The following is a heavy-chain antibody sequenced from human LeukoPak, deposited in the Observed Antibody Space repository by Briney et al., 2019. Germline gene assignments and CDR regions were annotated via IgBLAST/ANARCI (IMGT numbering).Heavy chain of an antibody. J-gene: IGHJ6*02. CDR1: GGSISSYY. CDR2: MYNSGST. Sequence: SETLSLTCTVSGGSISSYYWSWIRQPPGKGLEWIGYMYNSGSTNYNPSLKSRVTISVDTSKNQFSLKLNSVTAADTAVYYCARSRGYQLPRGYYYYGMDVWGQGTTVTVSS. V-gene: IGHV4-59*01. D-gene: IGHD2-2*01. CDR3: ARSRGYQLPRGYYYYGMDV.